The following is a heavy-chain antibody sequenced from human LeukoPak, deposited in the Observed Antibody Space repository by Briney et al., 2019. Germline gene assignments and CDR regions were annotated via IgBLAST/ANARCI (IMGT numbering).Heavy chain of an antibody. CDR2: ISSSNSTI. J-gene: IGHJ6*02. D-gene: IGHD4-17*01. V-gene: IGHV3-48*04. CDR1: GFTFRSYS. Sequence: GGSLRLSCAASGFTFRSYSMNWVRQVPGKGLEWISYISSSNSTIYYADSVKGRFTISRDNAKNTLYLQMNSLRAEDTAVYYCARGFLSDYGDYTYGMDVWGQGTTVTVSS. CDR3: ARGFLSDYGDYTYGMDV.